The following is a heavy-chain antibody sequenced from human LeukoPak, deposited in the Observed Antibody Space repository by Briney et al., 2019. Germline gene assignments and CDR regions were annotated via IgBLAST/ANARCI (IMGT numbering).Heavy chain of an antibody. CDR2: IIPIFGTA. CDR1: GGTFSSYA. Sequence: ASVKVSCKASGGTFSSYAISWVRQAPGQGLEWMGGIIPIFGTANYAQKFQGRVTITADESTSTAYMELSSLRSEDTAVYYCARDRGLRLTGDRAYYYYYMDVWGQGTTVTVSS. CDR3: ARDRGLRLTGDRAYYYYYMDV. V-gene: IGHV1-69*13. D-gene: IGHD7-27*01. J-gene: IGHJ6*03.